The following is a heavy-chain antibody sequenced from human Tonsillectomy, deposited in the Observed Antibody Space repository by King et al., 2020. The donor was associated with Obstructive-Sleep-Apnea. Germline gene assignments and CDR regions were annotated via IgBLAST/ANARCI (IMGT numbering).Heavy chain of an antibody. Sequence: QLVESGGGVVQPGGSLRLSCAASGFTFSNYDMHWVRQAPGKGLEWVAFIRYDGSNKYYADSVKGRFTISRDNSKNTLYLQMYSLRAEDTAIYYCATLLVDDTGSGLDAFDIWGQGTMVTVSS. D-gene: IGHD3-10*01. J-gene: IGHJ3*02. V-gene: IGHV3-30*02. CDR3: ATLLVDDTGSGLDAFDI. CDR2: IRYDGSNK. CDR1: GFTFSNYD.